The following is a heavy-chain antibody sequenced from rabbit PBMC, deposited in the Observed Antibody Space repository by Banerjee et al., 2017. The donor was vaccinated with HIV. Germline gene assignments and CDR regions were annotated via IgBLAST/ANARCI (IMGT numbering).Heavy chain of an antibody. CDR2: IWVGDSDTT. J-gene: IGHJ3*01. CDR3: AREDDDDYYDL. Sequence: EESGGDLVKPEGSLTLTCKASGFSLSSSYWICWVRQAPGKGLEWIACIWVGDSDTTYYATWAKGRFTISRTSSTTVALQMTSLTAADTATYFCAREDDDDYYDLWGQGTLVTVS. V-gene: IGHV1S45*01. D-gene: IGHD2-1*01. CDR1: GFSLSSSYW.